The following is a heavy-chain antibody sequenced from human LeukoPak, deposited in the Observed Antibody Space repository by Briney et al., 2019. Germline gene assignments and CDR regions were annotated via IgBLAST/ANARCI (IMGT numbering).Heavy chain of an antibody. CDR1: GYTFTSYG. CDR2: ISAYSGNT. Sequence: ASVKVSCKASGYTFTSYGISWVRQAPGQGLEWMGWISAYSGNTNYAQKLQGRVTMTTDTSTSTAYMELRSLRSDDTAVYYCAVATPLWYFDLWGRGTLVTVSS. J-gene: IGHJ2*01. V-gene: IGHV1-18*01. D-gene: IGHD2-15*01. CDR3: AVATPLWYFDL.